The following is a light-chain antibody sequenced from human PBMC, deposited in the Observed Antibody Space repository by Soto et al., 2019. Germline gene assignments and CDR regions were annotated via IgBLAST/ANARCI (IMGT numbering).Light chain of an antibody. V-gene: IGKV1-5*01. J-gene: IGKJ1*01. CDR2: DAS. Sequence: DIQMTQSPSTLSASVGDRVTITCRASQSISSWLAWYQQKPGKAPKLLIYDASSLESGVPSRFSGSGSGTEFTLTISSLQADDSATYYCQRYNSYRTFGQGTKVDI. CDR3: QRYNSYRT. CDR1: QSISSW.